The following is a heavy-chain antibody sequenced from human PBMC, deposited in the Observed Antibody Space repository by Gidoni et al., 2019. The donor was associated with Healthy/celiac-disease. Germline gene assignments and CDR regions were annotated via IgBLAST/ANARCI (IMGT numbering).Heavy chain of an antibody. CDR1: GFTFSRYA. D-gene: IGHD5-18*01. V-gene: IGHV3-23*01. Sequence: EVQLLESGGGLVQPGGSLRLSCAASGFTFSRYAMRWVRQAPGKGLEWFSAISGSGGSTYYADSVKGRFTISRDNSKNTLYLQMNSLRAEDTAVYYCAKDHGIQLPYYFDYWGQGTLVTVSS. CDR2: ISGSGGST. J-gene: IGHJ4*02. CDR3: AKDHGIQLPYYFDY.